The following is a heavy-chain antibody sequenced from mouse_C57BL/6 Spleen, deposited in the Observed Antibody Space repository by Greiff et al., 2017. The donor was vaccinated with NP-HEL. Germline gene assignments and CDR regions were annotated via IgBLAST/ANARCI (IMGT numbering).Heavy chain of an antibody. CDR3: ARRDADY. Sequence: VQLQQPGAELVMPGASVKLSCKASGYTFTSYWMHWVKQSPGQGLEWIGEIDPSDSYTNYNQKFKGKSTLTVDKSSSTAYMQLSSLTAEDSAVYYCARRDADYWGQGTTLTVSS. D-gene: IGHD3-3*01. CDR1: GYTFTSYW. V-gene: IGHV1-69*01. J-gene: IGHJ2*01. CDR2: IDPSDSYT.